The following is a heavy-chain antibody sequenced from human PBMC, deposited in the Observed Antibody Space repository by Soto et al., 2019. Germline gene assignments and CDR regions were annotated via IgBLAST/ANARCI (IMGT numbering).Heavy chain of an antibody. J-gene: IGHJ6*02. CDR2: IGSKGETYAT. Sequence: PGGSLRLSCAASGFTFGASALQWVRQASGKGLEWLGRIGSKGETYATAYAASVKGRFTISRDDSKNTAYLQMSSLESEDTAVYYCARGSRMIEVVTNFYYYGMDVWGQGTAVTVSS. V-gene: IGHV3-73*01. D-gene: IGHD3-22*01. CDR1: GFTFGASA. CDR3: ARGSRMIEVVTNFYYYGMDV.